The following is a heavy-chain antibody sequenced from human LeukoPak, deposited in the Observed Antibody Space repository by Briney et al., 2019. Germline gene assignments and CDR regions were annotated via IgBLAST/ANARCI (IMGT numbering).Heavy chain of an antibody. J-gene: IGHJ6*03. CDR3: ARVKDPGGYYYYYYMDI. V-gene: IGHV4-39*07. CDR2: IYYSGST. CDR1: GGSISSSSYY. D-gene: IGHD3-16*01. Sequence: SETLSLTCTVSGGSISSSSYYWGWIRQPPGKGLEWIGSIYYSGSTYYNPSLKSRVTISVDTSKNQFSLKVSSVTAADTAVYYCARVKDPGGYYYYYYMDIWGKGNTVTVSS.